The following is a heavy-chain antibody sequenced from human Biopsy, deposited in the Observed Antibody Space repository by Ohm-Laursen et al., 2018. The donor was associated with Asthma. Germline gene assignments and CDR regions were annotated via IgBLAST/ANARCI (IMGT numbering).Heavy chain of an antibody. CDR1: GYSLTDLS. CDR2: HDHEEGGT. D-gene: IGHD4-17*01. V-gene: IGHV1-24*01. Sequence: GASVTVSCKISGYSLTDLSMHWVRQAPGQGLEWMGGHDHEEGGTVNARRFQGRVTMTEETSTDTAYMELSSLSSDDTAVYYCASDFPKDYVRYNFQFWGQGTLVTVSS. J-gene: IGHJ4*02. CDR3: ASDFPKDYVRYNFQF.